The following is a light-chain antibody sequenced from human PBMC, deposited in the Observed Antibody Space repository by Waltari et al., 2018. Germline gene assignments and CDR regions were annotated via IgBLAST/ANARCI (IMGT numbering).Light chain of an antibody. CDR3: QQYDNYWT. CDR2: KAS. V-gene: IGKV1-5*03. J-gene: IGKJ1*01. Sequence: DIKMTQSPSTLSASVGDRVTITCRASQSIYNWLAWYQQKPGKAPKLLIYKASNLESGVPSRFSGSGSGTEFTLTISSLQPDDFATYYCQQYDNYWTFGQGTKVEI. CDR1: QSIYNW.